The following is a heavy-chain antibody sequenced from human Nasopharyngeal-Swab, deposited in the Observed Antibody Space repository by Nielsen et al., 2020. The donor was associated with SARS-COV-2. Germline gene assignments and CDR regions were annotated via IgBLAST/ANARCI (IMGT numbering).Heavy chain of an antibody. V-gene: IGHV4-39*07. CDR1: GGSISSSSYY. D-gene: IGHD3-10*01. J-gene: IGHJ6*02. CDR2: IYYSGST. Sequence: SETLSLTCTVSGGSISSSSYYWGWIRQPPGKGLEWIGSIYYSGSTYYNPSLKSPVTISVDTSKNQFSLKLSSVTAADTAVYYCARDRYYGSGSYPYGMDVWGQGTTVTVSS. CDR3: ARDRYYGSGSYPYGMDV.